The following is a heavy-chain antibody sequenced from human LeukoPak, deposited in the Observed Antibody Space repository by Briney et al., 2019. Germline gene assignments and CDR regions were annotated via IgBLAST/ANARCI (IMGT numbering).Heavy chain of an antibody. CDR1: GGSISSSNW. CDR3: ARLGERATKPFGWAVVPSPIGSSRGFDH. Sequence: SGTLSLTCAVSGGSISSSNWWSWDRQPPAKGLEWIGEIYHSGSTNYNPSLKSRVTISVDKSKNQFSLKLSSVTAADTAVYYCARLGERATKPFGWAVVPSPIGSSRGFDHWGQGILVTVSS. D-gene: IGHD2-2*02. V-gene: IGHV4-4*02. J-gene: IGHJ4*02. CDR2: IYHSGST.